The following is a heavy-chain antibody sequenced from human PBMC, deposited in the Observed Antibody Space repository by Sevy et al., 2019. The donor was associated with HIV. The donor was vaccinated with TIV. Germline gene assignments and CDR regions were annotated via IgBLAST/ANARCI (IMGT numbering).Heavy chain of an antibody. V-gene: IGHV3-30*18. CDR3: AKDYGAFDY. Sequence: GESLKISCAASGFTFSSYGMHWVRQAPGKGLEWVAVISYDGSNKYYADSVKGRFTISRDNSKNTLYLQMNSLRAEDTAVYYCAKDYGAFDYWGQGTLVTVSS. D-gene: IGHD1-26*01. J-gene: IGHJ4*02. CDR2: ISYDGSNK. CDR1: GFTFSSYG.